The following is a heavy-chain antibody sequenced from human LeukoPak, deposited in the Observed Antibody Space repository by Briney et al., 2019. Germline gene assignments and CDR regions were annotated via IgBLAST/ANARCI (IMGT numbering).Heavy chain of an antibody. V-gene: IGHV4-59*01. CDR3: ARVSVVYCMVL. Sequence: SETLSFTCCVSGGSISGDYWSRLGQPPGQGLEWIGYMYYTESNNYNPSFKSRVTITLATSNTQFSLMMTSVTPADAAVYYCARVSVVYCMVLWGQGSTVTVCS. CDR1: GGSISGDY. CDR2: MYYTESN. J-gene: IGHJ6*02. D-gene: IGHD4/OR15-4a*01.